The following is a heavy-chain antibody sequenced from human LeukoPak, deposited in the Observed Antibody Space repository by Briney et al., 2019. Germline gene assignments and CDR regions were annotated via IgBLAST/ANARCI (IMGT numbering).Heavy chain of an antibody. D-gene: IGHD3-10*01. CDR1: GFTFSDYY. CDR3: EARVTMIREVMVFDC. V-gene: IGHV3-11*01. J-gene: IGHJ4*02. Sequence: GGSLRLSCAASGFTFSDYYMSWIRQAPGKGPEWVSYISSTGSTIYYADSVKGRFTISRDNAKNSLYLQMNSLRAEDTAVYYCEARVTMIREVMVFDCWGQGTLVTVSS. CDR2: ISSTGSTI.